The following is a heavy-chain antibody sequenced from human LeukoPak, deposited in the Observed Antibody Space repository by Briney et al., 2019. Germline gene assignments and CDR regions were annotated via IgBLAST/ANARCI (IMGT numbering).Heavy chain of an antibody. D-gene: IGHD2-15*01. Sequence: GGSLRLSCAASGFTFSSYGMHWVRQAPGKGLEWVAFIRYDGSNKYYADSVEGRFTISRDNSKNTLYLQMNSLRAEDTAVYYCATSPYIVVVVATTRAKFDIWGQGTMVTVSS. J-gene: IGHJ3*02. CDR2: IRYDGSNK. CDR3: ATSPYIVVVVATTRAKFDI. CDR1: GFTFSSYG. V-gene: IGHV3-30*02.